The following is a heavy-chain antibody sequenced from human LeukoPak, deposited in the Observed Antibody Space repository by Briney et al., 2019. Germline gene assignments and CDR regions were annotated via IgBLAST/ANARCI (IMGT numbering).Heavy chain of an antibody. Sequence: SETLSLTCSVSDDSITMYYWTWIRQPPGKGLEWIGYIYYSGITNYNPSLKSRVTISVDTSKSQFSLKLSSVTAADTALYYCARAGRWEGRPHAFDIWGQGTMVTVSS. V-gene: IGHV4-59*01. J-gene: IGHJ3*02. CDR2: IYYSGIT. CDR1: DDSITMYY. CDR3: ARAGRWEGRPHAFDI. D-gene: IGHD1-26*01.